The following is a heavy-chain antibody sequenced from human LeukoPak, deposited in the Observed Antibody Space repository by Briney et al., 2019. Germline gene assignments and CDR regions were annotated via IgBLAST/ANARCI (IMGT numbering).Heavy chain of an antibody. CDR1: GFTVSNTY. CDR3: ARLLYYDTSGYSY. V-gene: IGHV3-11*04. CDR2: ISSSDNTM. Sequence: GGSLRLSCAASGFTVSNTYMNWVRQAPGKGLEWVSYISSSDNTMYYADSVKGRFTISRDNAKNSLYLQMNSLRAEDMAIYYCARLLYYDTSGYSYWGQGTLVTVSS. D-gene: IGHD3-22*01. J-gene: IGHJ4*02.